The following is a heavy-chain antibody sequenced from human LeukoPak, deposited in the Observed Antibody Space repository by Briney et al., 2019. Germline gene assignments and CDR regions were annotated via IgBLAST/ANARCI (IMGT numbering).Heavy chain of an antibody. J-gene: IGHJ4*02. CDR1: GFTVSSNY. D-gene: IGHD1-1*01. CDR3: AKGPSWNDEDFDY. V-gene: IGHV3-30*02. Sequence: GGSLRLSCAASGFTVSSNYMTWVRQAPGEGLEWVAFIRYDGSNKYYADSVKGRFTISRDNSKNTLYLQMNSLRAEDTAVYYCAKGPSWNDEDFDYWGQGTLVTVSS. CDR2: IRYDGSNK.